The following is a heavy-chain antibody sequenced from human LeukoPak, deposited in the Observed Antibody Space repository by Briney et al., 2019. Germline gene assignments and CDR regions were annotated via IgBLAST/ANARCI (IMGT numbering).Heavy chain of an antibody. CDR2: ISAGGSST. CDR3: AKDSYSSGWYYYYYYMDV. J-gene: IGHJ6*03. Sequence: GGSLRLSCEASGFTFSEKYMNWIRQAPGKGLEWLSSISAGGSSTRYADSVKGRFTISRDNSKNTLYLQMNSLRAEDTAVYYCAKDSYSSGWYYYYYYMDVWGKGTTVTVSS. D-gene: IGHD6-19*01. V-gene: IGHV3-11*05. CDR1: GFTFSEKY.